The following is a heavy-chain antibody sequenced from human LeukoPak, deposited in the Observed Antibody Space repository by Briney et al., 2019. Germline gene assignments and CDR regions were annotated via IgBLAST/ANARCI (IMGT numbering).Heavy chain of an antibody. D-gene: IGHD3-10*01. CDR3: ARVPKYGSGSPGFDY. Sequence: PSETLSLTCTVSGGSISSSSYYWGWIRQPPGKGLEWIGSIYYSGSTYYNPSLKSRVTISVDTSKNQFSLKLSSVTAADTAVYYCARVPKYGSGSPGFDYWGQGTLVTVSS. CDR1: GGSISSSSYY. V-gene: IGHV4-39*01. CDR2: IYYSGST. J-gene: IGHJ4*02.